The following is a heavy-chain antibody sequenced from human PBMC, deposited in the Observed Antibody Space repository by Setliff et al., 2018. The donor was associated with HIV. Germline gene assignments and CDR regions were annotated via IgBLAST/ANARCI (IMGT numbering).Heavy chain of an antibody. J-gene: IGHJ5*02. CDR3: ARDGTAAAPTWFDP. D-gene: IGHD6-13*01. Sequence: PGGSLRLSCTASGFTFRDYSMNWVRQAPGKGLEWVSYLGKSNSRMTYADSVQGRFTISRDNAKNSLYLQMNSLRAEDTAVYYCARDGTAAAPTWFDPWGQGTLVTVSS. CDR2: LGKSNSRM. CDR1: GFTFRDYS. V-gene: IGHV3-21*05.